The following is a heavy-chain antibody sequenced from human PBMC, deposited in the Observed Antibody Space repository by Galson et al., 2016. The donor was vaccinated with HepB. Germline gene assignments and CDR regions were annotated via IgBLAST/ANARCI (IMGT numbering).Heavy chain of an antibody. J-gene: IGHJ6*02. Sequence: LRLSCAASGFTFGDYAMSWFRQAPGKGLEWVGFIRSKAYGGTTEYAASVKGRFTISRDDSKSIAYLQMNSLKTEDTAVYYCTRDRVLTAAGYYYGMDVWGQGTTVTVSS. V-gene: IGHV3-49*03. CDR2: IRSKAYGGTT. D-gene: IGHD4/OR15-4a*01. CDR3: TRDRVLTAAGYYYGMDV. CDR1: GFTFGDYA.